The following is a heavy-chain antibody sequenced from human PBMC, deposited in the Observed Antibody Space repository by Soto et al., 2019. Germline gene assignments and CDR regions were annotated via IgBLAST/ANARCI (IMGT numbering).Heavy chain of an antibody. J-gene: IGHJ4*02. CDR2: IYYSGST. CDR3: AREGEYCSGGSCYLFTDY. Sequence: SETLSLTCIVSGESISGTIYYWGWIRQPPGKGLEWIGSIYYSGSTYYNPSLKSRVTISVDTSKNHFSLKLTSVTAADTAVYYCAREGEYCSGGSCYLFTDYWGQGTLVTVSS. CDR1: GESISGTIYY. V-gene: IGHV4-39*02. D-gene: IGHD2-15*01.